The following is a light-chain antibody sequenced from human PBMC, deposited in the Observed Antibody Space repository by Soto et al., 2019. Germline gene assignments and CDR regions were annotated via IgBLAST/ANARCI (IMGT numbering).Light chain of an antibody. J-gene: IGLJ1*01. V-gene: IGLV1-44*01. CDR2: RDD. Sequence: QSLLTQPPSASGTPGQRVIISCSGSSSNIGSNVVNWYQQLPGTAPRLLIYRDDQRPSGVTDRFSGSRSGTTASLAISGLQSEDEADYYCSAWDGSLNGDVFGTGTQLTVL. CDR3: SAWDGSLNGDV. CDR1: SSNIGSNV.